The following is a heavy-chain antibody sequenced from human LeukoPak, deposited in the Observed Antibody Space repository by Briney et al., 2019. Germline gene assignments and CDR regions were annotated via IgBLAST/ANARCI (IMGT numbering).Heavy chain of an antibody. D-gene: IGHD4-17*01. J-gene: IGHJ4*02. CDR2: ISSSGSTI. CDR3: AREGYGDYDPLFDY. V-gene: IGHV3-48*03. CDR1: GFTFSSYE. Sequence: GGSLRLSCAASGFTFSSYEMNWVRQAPGKGLEWVSYISSSGSTIHYADSVKGRFTISRDNAKNSLYLQMNSLRAEDTAVYYCAREGYGDYDPLFDYWGQGTLVTVSS.